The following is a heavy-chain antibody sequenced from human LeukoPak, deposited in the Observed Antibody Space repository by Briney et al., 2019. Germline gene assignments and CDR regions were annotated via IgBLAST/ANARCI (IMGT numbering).Heavy chain of an antibody. CDR1: GYTFTSYY. D-gene: IGHD1-20*01. J-gene: IGHJ5*02. CDR2: INPSGGST. Sequence: ASVKVSCKASGYTFTSYYMHWVQQAPGQGLEWMGIINPSGGSTSYARKFQGRVTMTRDTSTSTVYMELSSLRSEDTAVYYCARDDRYNWNDEGINWFDPWGQGTLVTVSS. CDR3: ARDDRYNWNDEGINWFDP. V-gene: IGHV1-46*01.